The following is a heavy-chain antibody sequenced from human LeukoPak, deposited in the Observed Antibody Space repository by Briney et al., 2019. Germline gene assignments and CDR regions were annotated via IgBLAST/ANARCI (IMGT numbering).Heavy chain of an antibody. CDR2: IYHSGST. D-gene: IGHD3-10*01. V-gene: IGHV4-4*02. CDR3: ARDLKVLWFGELSPFVFDYYYMDV. J-gene: IGHJ6*03. CDR1: GGSISSSNW. Sequence: PSETLSLTCAVSGGSISSSNWWSWVRPPPGKGLEWIGEIYHSGSTNYNPSLKSRVTMSVDTSKNQFSLKLSSATAADTAVYYCARDLKVLWFGELSPFVFDYYYMDVWGKGTTVTVSS.